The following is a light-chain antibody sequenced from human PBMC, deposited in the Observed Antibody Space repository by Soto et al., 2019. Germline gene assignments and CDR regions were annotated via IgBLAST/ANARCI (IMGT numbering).Light chain of an antibody. Sequence: QSVLTRPASVSRSPGQSSTISCTGTHSDVGSYNLVSWYQQHPGKAPKVIIYEVSERPSGVSDRFSGSKSGNTASLMISGLQAEDEADYYCCSYARSTTQTYVFGSEPKVTVL. CDR1: HSDVGSYNL. CDR2: EVS. V-gene: IGLV2-23*02. J-gene: IGLJ1*01. CDR3: CSYARSTTQTYV.